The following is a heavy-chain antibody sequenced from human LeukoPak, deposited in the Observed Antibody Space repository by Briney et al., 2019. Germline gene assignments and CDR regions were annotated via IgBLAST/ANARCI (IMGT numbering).Heavy chain of an antibody. J-gene: IGHJ5*02. D-gene: IGHD6-19*01. Sequence: PSETLSLTCTVSGGSISSSSYYWGWIRQPPGKGLEWIGSIYYSGSTYYNPSLKSRVTLSVDTSKNQFSLKLTSVTAADTAVYYCARQGSGWYWFDPWGQGTLVTVSS. CDR1: GGSISSSSYY. CDR3: ARQGSGWYWFDP. CDR2: IYYSGST. V-gene: IGHV4-39*01.